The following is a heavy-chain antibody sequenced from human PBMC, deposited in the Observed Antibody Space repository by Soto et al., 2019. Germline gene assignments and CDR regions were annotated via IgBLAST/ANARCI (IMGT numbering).Heavy chain of an antibody. Sequence: QVQLQESGPGLVKPSQTLSLTCTVSGGSISSGDYYWSWIRQPPGKGLEWIGYIYYSGSTYYNPSRNGPITISGDTTKNPFYVKLSCVTARDAAGYYCARDSVMTTVAKGGGFDYWGQGTLVTVSS. V-gene: IGHV4-30-4*01. D-gene: IGHD4-17*01. CDR2: IYYSGST. CDR1: GGSISSGDYY. J-gene: IGHJ4*02. CDR3: ARDSVMTTVAKGGGFDY.